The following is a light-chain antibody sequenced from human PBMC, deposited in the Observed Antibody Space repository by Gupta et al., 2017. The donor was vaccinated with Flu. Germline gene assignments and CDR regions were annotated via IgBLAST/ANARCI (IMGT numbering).Light chain of an antibody. CDR1: QSLLYSSNNKNY. CDR3: QQYYGTPPIT. CDR2: WAP. J-gene: IGKJ5*01. V-gene: IGKV4-1*01. Sequence: LGERASMNCRSSQSLLYSSNNKNYLAWYQQKPGQPPKLLIYWAPTRESGVPDRFSGSGSGTDFTLTISSLQAEDVAVYFCQQYYGTPPITFGQGTRMEIK.